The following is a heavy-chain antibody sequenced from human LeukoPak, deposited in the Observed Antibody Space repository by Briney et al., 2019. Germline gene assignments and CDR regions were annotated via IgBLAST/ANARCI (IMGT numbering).Heavy chain of an antibody. J-gene: IGHJ4*02. Sequence: ASVKVSCKASGYTFTSYYMHWVRQAPGQGLEWMGIINPSGGSTSYAQKFQGRVTMTRDMSTSTVYMELSSLRSEDTAVYYCARSGYYYDSSGYYWGGGYFDYWGQGTLVTVSS. V-gene: IGHV1-46*01. CDR3: ARSGYYYDSSGYYWGGGYFDY. CDR1: GYTFTSYY. CDR2: INPSGGST. D-gene: IGHD3-22*01.